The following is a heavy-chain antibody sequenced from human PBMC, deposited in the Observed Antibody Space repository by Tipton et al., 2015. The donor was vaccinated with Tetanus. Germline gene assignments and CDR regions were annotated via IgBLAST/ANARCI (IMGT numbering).Heavy chain of an antibody. V-gene: IGHV3-48*02. D-gene: IGHD2-21*01. Sequence: SLRLSCAGSGFSFRDFGMNWVRQAPGKGLEWVSYISYSSTSIYYADSVKGRFVASRDNAKNSLYLQMNTLRDDDTAVYYCARRGEARANWFDSWGRGIRVTVSS. CDR1: GFSFRDFG. J-gene: IGHJ5*01. CDR2: ISYSSTSI. CDR3: ARRGEARANWFDS.